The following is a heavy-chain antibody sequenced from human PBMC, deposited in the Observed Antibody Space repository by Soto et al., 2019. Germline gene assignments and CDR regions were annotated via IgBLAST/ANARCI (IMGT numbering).Heavy chain of an antibody. CDR2: ISYDGSNK. CDR3: ARDLDSWYYDILAGYYSVLGY. D-gene: IGHD3-9*01. CDR1: GFTFSSYA. J-gene: IGHJ4*02. V-gene: IGHV3-30-3*01. Sequence: QVQLVESGGGVVQPGRSLRLSCAASGFTFSSYAMHWVRQAPGKGLEWVAVISYDGSNKYYADSVKGRFTISRDNSKNTLYLQMNRLGAEDKAVYYCARDLDSWYYDILAGYYSVLGYWGQGTLVTVSS.